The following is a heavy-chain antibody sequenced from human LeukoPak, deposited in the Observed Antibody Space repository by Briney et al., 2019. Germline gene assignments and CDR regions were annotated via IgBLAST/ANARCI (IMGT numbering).Heavy chain of an antibody. CDR2: IIPILGIA. J-gene: IGHJ6*03. D-gene: IGHD2-2*01. V-gene: IGHV1-69*02. Sequence: SVRVSCKASGGTFISYTISWVRQAPGQGLEWMGRIIPILGIANYAQKFQGRVTITADKSTSTAYMELSSLRSEDTAVYYCASYCSSTSCYSRGGIDYYMDVWGKGTTVTVSS. CDR3: ASYCSSTSCYSRGGIDYYMDV. CDR1: GGTFISYT.